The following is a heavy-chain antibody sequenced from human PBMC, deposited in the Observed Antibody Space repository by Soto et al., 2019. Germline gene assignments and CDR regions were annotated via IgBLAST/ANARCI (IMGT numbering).Heavy chain of an antibody. CDR1: GLTFSSYA. CDR2: ISGSGGST. CDR3: AKVRLVKARLDAFDI. V-gene: IGHV3-23*01. Sequence: GGSLRLSCAASGLTFSSYAMIWVRQATGKGLEWVSAISGSGGSTYYADSVKGRFTISRDNSKNTLYLQMNSLRAEDTAVYYCAKVRLVKARLDAFDIWGQGTMVTVSS. D-gene: IGHD6-6*01. J-gene: IGHJ3*02.